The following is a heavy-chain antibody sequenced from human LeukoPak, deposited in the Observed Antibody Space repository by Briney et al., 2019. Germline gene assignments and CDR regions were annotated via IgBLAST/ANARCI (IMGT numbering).Heavy chain of an antibody. CDR1: GFTFSGYA. CDR2: ISGNGDYT. V-gene: IGHV3-23*01. CDR3: AKRGIAAAAPFDY. Sequence: GGSLRLSCAASGFTFSGYAMSWVRQAPGKGLEWVSTISGNGDYTYYADSVKGRFTISRDNSKNTLYLQMNSLRADDTAVYYCAKRGIAAAAPFDYWGQGTPVSVSS. J-gene: IGHJ4*02. D-gene: IGHD6-13*01.